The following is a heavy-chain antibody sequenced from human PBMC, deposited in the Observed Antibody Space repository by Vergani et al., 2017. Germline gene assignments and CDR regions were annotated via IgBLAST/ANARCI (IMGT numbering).Heavy chain of an antibody. CDR3: ARGSYYGSGSYPLQSDAFDI. D-gene: IGHD3-10*01. Sequence: QVQLVQSGAEVKKPGSSVKVSCKASGGTFSSYAISWVRQAPGQGLEWMGRIIPIFGTANYAQKFQGRVTITADESTSTAYMELSSLRSEETAVYYCARGSYYGSGSYPLQSDAFDIWGQGTMVTVSS. CDR1: GGTFSSYA. J-gene: IGHJ3*02. V-gene: IGHV1-69*18. CDR2: IIPIFGTA.